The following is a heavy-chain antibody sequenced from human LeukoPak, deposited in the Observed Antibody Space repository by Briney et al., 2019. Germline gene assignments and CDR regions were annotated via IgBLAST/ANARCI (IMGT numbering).Heavy chain of an antibody. CDR1: GYTFTGYY. Sequence: ASVKVSCKASGYTFTGYYMHWVRQAPGQGLEWMGWINPNSGGTNYAQKFQGRVTMTRDTSISPAYMELSRLRSEDTAVYYCARARPVIIVGATTRENWFDPWGQGTLVTVSS. CDR3: ARARPVIIVGATTRENWFDP. CDR2: INPNSGGT. J-gene: IGHJ5*02. V-gene: IGHV1-2*02. D-gene: IGHD1-26*01.